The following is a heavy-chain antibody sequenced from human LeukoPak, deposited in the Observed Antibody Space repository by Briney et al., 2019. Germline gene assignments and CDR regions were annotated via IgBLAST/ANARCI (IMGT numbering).Heavy chain of an antibody. CDR1: GVSFSGYY. Sequence: SETLSLTCAVYGVSFSGYYWSWIRQPPGKGLEWIGEINHSGSTSYNPSLKSRVTISVDTSKNQFSLKLSSVTAADTAVYYCARGRRSTNPPHWFDPWGEGTLVTVSS. V-gene: IGHV4-34*01. CDR3: ARGRRSTNPPHWFDP. J-gene: IGHJ5*02. D-gene: IGHD2-2*01. CDR2: INHSGST.